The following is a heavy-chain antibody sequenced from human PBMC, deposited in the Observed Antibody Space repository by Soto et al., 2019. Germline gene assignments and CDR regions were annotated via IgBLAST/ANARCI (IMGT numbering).Heavy chain of an antibody. Sequence: ASVKVSCKASGYTFTSYGISWVRQAPGQGLEWMGWISAYNGNTNHAQRLQGRVTMTTDTSTSTAYMELRSLRSDDTAVYYCARDPGYSSSSNWFDPWGQGTLVTVSS. D-gene: IGHD6-6*01. CDR3: ARDPGYSSSSNWFDP. CDR2: ISAYNGNT. CDR1: GYTFTSYG. V-gene: IGHV1-18*04. J-gene: IGHJ5*02.